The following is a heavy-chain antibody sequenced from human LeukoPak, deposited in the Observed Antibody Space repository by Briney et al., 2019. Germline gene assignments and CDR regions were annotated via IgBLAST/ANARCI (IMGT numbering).Heavy chain of an antibody. CDR1: GFTFSDIG. D-gene: IGHD1-26*01. CDR2: ISGSTKSV. V-gene: IGHV3-21*01. CDR3: ARDTYSSGSYNA. Sequence: GGSLRLSCAGSGFTFSDIGMSWVRQAPGKGLGWVSSISGSTKSVYYADSVRGRFTISRDNAQNSLSLQLNSLRVEDTAVYYCARDTYSSGSYNAWGQGTLVIVSS. J-gene: IGHJ4*02.